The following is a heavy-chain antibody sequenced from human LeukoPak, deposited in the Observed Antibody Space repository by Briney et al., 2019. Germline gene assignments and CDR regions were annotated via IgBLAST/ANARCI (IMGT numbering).Heavy chain of an antibody. J-gene: IGHJ6*03. CDR3: ARATPLVATPPYHYHYLDV. Sequence: SSETLSLTCTVSGGSISSYYWSWIRQPPGKGLEWIGYIYYTGSTNYNPSLKSRVTMSVDTSKNQFSLQLNSVTPEDTAVYYCARATPLVATPPYHYHYLDVWGKGTTVTVSS. CDR1: GGSISSYY. V-gene: IGHV4-59*12. CDR2: IYYTGST. D-gene: IGHD2-15*01.